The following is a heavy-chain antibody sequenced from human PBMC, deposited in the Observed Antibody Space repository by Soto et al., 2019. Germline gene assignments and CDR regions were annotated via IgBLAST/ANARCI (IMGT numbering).Heavy chain of an antibody. CDR2: VYYSGST. J-gene: IGHJ4*02. D-gene: IGHD1-7*01. V-gene: IGHV4-30-4*01. Sequence: QVQLQESGPGLVKPSQTLSLTCTVSGVSISSGDYYWSWILQPPGKGMEWIGYVYYSGSTYYNTSLKSRVTISGDPSKKQFCLKLTSVTAADTAVYYCARSELELRIWGQRTLVTVS. CDR3: ARSELELRI. CDR1: GVSISSGDYY.